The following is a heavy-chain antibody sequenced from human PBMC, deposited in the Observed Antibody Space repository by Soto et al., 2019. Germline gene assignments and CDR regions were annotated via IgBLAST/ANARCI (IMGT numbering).Heavy chain of an antibody. V-gene: IGHV3-9*01. J-gene: IGHJ4*01. CDR3: AKDYCSSTSCYALAY. CDR2: ISWNSGSI. D-gene: IGHD2-2*01. Sequence: GKGLEWVSGISWNSGSIGYADSVKGRFTISRDNAKNSLYLQMNSLRAEDTALYYCAKDYCSSTSCYALAYLRHGTSVTVSS.